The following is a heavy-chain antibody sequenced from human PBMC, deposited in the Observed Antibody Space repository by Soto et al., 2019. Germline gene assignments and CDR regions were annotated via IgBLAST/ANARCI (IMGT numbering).Heavy chain of an antibody. D-gene: IGHD3-22*01. CDR3: ARSRYYDTTGYYPFYYYYYGMDV. CDR1: CYCFSNYW. V-gene: IGHV5-51*01. Sequence: GESLKTSRTGSCYCFSNYWIGWVRQMSGKGLEWMAITFPGNSETRYRPSFQGHVTISVDRSISTAYLQWSSLKASDTALYYCARSRYYDTTGYYPFYYYYYGMDVWGQGTTVTVS. CDR2: TFPGNSET. J-gene: IGHJ6*02.